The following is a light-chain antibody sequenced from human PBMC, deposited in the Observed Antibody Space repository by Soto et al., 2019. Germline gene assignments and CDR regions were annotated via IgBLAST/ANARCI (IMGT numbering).Light chain of an antibody. CDR3: QQRSNWSPYT. Sequence: EIVLTQSPATLSLSPGERATLSCRASQSVSSYLAWYQQKPGQAPRLLIYDASHRATGIPARFSGSGSGTDFTLTISSLEAEDVAVYYCQQRSNWSPYTFGQGTKLEIK. V-gene: IGKV3-11*01. CDR2: DAS. J-gene: IGKJ2*01. CDR1: QSVSSY.